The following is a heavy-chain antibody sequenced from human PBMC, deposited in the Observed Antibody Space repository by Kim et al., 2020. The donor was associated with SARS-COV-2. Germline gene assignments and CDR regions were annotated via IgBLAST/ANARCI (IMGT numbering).Heavy chain of an antibody. CDR3: ARFGRGVDGNFRHHFAMDV. J-gene: IGHJ6*02. V-gene: IGHV1-69*13. CDR2: VVPAIGTP. CDR1: GGTFSSYT. Sequence: SVKVSCKASGGTFSSYTVNWVRQAPGQGLEWMGDVVPAIGTPLYAQQFQGRVTITADESTKTAYMEIYSLRSEDTAVYYCARFGRGVDGNFRHHFAMDVWGQGTTVTVSS. D-gene: IGHD2-8*02.